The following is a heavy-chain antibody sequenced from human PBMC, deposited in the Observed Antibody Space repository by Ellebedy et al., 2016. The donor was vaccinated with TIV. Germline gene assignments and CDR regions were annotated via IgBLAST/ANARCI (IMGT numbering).Heavy chain of an antibody. V-gene: IGHV1-18*04. J-gene: IGHJ4*02. CDR3: AREKTDYSSSWYEY. D-gene: IGHD6-13*01. Sequence: AASVKVSCKASGYTFTSYYMHWVRQAPGQGLEWMGWISAYNGNTNYAQKLQGRVTMTTDTSTSTVYMELSSLRSEDTAVYYCAREKTDYSSSWYEYWGQGTLVTVSS. CDR2: ISAYNGNT. CDR1: GYTFTSYY.